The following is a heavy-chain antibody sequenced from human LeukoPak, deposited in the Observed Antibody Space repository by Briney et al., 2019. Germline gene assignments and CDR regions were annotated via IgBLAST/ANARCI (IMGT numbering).Heavy chain of an antibody. CDR2: IYHSGST. CDR3: ARIGFLEWSIFQH. CDR1: GGSISSGDYY. Sequence: PSETLSLTCTVSGGSISSGDYYWSWIRQPPGKGLEWIGYIYHSGSTYYNPSLKSRLTMSVDTSKNQFSLKLSSVTAADTAVYYCARIGFLEWSIFQHWGQGTLVTVSS. J-gene: IGHJ1*01. D-gene: IGHD3-3*01. V-gene: IGHV4-30-4*01.